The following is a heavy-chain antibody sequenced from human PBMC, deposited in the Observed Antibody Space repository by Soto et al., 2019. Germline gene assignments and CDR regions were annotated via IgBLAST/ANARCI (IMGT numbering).Heavy chain of an antibody. CDR2: IYPGDSDT. CDR3: AIVIVVGVEHNRFDF. CDR1: GYSFTSYW. V-gene: IGHV5-51*01. D-gene: IGHD2-15*01. Sequence: PGESLKISCKGSGYSFTSYWIGWVRQMPGKGLEWMGIIYPGDSDTRYSPSFQGQVTISADKSISTAYLQWSSLKASDTAMYYCAIVIVVGVEHNRFDFWGQGSLVPVAS. J-gene: IGHJ5*01.